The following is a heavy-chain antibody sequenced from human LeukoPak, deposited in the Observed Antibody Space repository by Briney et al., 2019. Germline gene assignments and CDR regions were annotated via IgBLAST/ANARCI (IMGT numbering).Heavy chain of an antibody. J-gene: IGHJ4*02. Sequence: GESLKISCKGSGYSFTSYWITWVRQMPGKGLEWMGRIDPSDSYTNYSPSFQGHVTISADMSISTAYLQWSSLKASDTAIYYCARRTGAAANDYWGQGTLVTVSS. CDR3: ARRTGAAANDY. D-gene: IGHD6-25*01. CDR1: GYSFTSYW. V-gene: IGHV5-10-1*01. CDR2: IDPSDSYT.